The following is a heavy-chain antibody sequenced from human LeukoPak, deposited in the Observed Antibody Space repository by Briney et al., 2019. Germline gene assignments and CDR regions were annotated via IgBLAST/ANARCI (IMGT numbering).Heavy chain of an antibody. CDR3: ARLIEGTPGGS. CDR1: GFTFSSYAM. Sequence: GSLRLSCAASGFTFSSYAMSWVRQAPGKGLEWIGEIYHSGSTNYNPSLKSRVTISVDKSKNQFSLKLSSVTAADTAVYHCARLIEGTPGGSWGQGTLVTVSS. J-gene: IGHJ5*02. D-gene: IGHD1-7*01. CDR2: IYHSGST. V-gene: IGHV4-4*02.